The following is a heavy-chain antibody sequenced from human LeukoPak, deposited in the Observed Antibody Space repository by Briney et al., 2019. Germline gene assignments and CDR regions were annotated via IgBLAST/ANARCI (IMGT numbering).Heavy chain of an antibody. CDR2: ISKDGSNK. D-gene: IGHD3-22*01. Sequence: PGRSLRLSCAASGFTFSSYAMHWVRQAPGKGLEWVAVISKDGSNKDYADSVKGRFTISRDNSKNTVYLQMNSLRTEDTAVYYCASPGRNYYDSSGYYYAFDIWGQGTMVTVSS. CDR1: GFTFSSYA. V-gene: IGHV3-30-3*01. CDR3: ASPGRNYYDSSGYYYAFDI. J-gene: IGHJ3*02.